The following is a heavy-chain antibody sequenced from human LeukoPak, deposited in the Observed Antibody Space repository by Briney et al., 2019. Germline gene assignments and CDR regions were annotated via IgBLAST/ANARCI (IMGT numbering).Heavy chain of an antibody. V-gene: IGHV3-64*01. Sequence: GGSLRLSCVASGFTFSNYAMHWVRQAPGKGLEYVSSIARNGGWTYYVNSVKDRFTTSRDNSKNTLYLQMGSLRVEDMAVYYCARGDLGDSTGTRRGGDYWGQGTLVTVSS. J-gene: IGHJ4*02. CDR2: IARNGGWT. CDR3: ARGDLGDSTGTRRGGDY. D-gene: IGHD1-1*01. CDR1: GFTFSNYA.